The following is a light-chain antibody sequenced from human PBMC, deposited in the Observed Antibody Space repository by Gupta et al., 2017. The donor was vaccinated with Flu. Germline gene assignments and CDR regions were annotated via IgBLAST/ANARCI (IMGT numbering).Light chain of an antibody. V-gene: IGKV3-20*01. Sequence: EIVLTQSPGTLSLSPGERATLSCRASQSVSSSYLAWYQQKPGQAPRLLIYGASSRATGIPDRFSGSGSGTEFTLTISRLEPEDFAVYYCQHEGSSLLPFGRGTKVEIK. CDR1: QSVSSSY. CDR3: QHEGSSLLP. CDR2: GAS. J-gene: IGKJ4*01.